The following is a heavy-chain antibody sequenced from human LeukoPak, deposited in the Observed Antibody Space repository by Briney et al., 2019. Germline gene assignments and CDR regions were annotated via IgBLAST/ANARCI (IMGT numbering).Heavy chain of an antibody. CDR3: ARAARGIAARTIYFDY. D-gene: IGHD6-6*01. Sequence: ASVKVSCKASGYTFTSYYMHWVRQAPGQGLEWMGIINPSGGSTSYAQKFQGRVTMTRDMSTSTVYMELSSLRSEDTAVYYCARAARGIAARTIYFDYWGQGILVTVSS. CDR2: INPSGGST. V-gene: IGHV1-46*01. CDR1: GYTFTSYY. J-gene: IGHJ4*02.